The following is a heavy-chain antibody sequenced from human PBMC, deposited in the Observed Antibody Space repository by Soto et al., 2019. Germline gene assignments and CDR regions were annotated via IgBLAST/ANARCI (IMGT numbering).Heavy chain of an antibody. J-gene: IGHJ5*02. Sequence: GGSLRLSCAASGFTFSSYGMHWVRQAPGKGLEWVAVIWYDGSNKYYADSVKGRFTISRDNSKNTLYLQMNSLRAEDTAVYYCARAQYYYDSSGYIEFDPWGQGTLVTVSS. CDR2: IWYDGSNK. CDR1: GFTFSSYG. D-gene: IGHD3-22*01. V-gene: IGHV3-33*01. CDR3: ARAQYYYDSSGYIEFDP.